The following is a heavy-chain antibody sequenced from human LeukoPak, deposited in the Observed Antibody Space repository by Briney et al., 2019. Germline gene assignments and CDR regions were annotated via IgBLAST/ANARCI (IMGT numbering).Heavy chain of an antibody. J-gene: IGHJ4*02. V-gene: IGHV4-34*01. CDR3: ARGPGPFDY. Sequence: SETLSLTCAVYGGSFSGYYWSWIRQPPGKGLEWIGEINHSGSTNHNPSLKSRVTISVDTSKNQFSLKLSSVTAADTAVYYCARGPGPFDYWGQGTLVTVSS. CDR2: INHSGST. CDR1: GGSFSGYY.